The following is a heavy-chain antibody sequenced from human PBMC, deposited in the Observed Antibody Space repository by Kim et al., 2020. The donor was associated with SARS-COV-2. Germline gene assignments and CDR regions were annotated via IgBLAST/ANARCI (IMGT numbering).Heavy chain of an antibody. D-gene: IGHD3-10*01. CDR2: IYYSGIT. V-gene: IGHV4-61*01. CDR3: ARHVPRGGEYY. CDR1: GGSVSSGSYY. Sequence: SETLSLTCTVSGGSVSSGSYYWIWIRQRQGKGLEWIVNIYYSGITNYNPSLRSRVTISVDTSKNQFSLKLSSVAAADTAFYYWARHVPRGGEYYWGQGT. J-gene: IGHJ4*02.